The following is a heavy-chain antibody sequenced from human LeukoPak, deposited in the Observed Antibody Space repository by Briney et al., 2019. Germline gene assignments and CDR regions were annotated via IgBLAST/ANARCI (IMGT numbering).Heavy chain of an antibody. CDR2: ITWNSGRV. D-gene: IGHD1-26*01. CDR1: GFRFDEYA. J-gene: IGHJ6*03. V-gene: IGHV3-9*01. Sequence: GRSLRLSCVASGFRFDEYAMHWVRQAPGKGPEWVSGITWNSGRVDYAESVKGRFTISRDNSKNTLYLQMNSLRAEDTAVYYCARDPRVLLGNMDVWGKGTTVTVSS. CDR3: ARDPRVLLGNMDV.